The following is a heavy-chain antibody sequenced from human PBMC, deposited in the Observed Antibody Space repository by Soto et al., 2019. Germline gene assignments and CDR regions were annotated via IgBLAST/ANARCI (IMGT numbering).Heavy chain of an antibody. J-gene: IGHJ6*02. CDR3: ARIASSGRGWDV. CDR2: IKQDGSEE. V-gene: IGHV3-7*01. CDR1: GFTFSSYW. D-gene: IGHD3-10*01. Sequence: EVQLVESGGGLVQPGGSLRLSCVDSGFTFSSYWMSWVRQAPVKGLQWVGNIKQDGSEEKYVDSVKGRFTISRDNAQNSMYLQLNSLRAEDTAVYYCARIASSGRGWDVWGQGTTVVVSS.